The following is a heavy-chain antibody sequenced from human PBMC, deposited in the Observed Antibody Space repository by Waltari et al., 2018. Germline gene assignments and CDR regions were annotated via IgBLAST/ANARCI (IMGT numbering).Heavy chain of an antibody. D-gene: IGHD2-2*01. CDR3: ARDGACYDSTSCLRLSNFDL. J-gene: IGHJ4*02. V-gene: IGHV3-30*04. CDR2: VSHNGKTQ. Sequence: QVQLLESGGGVVQPGRSLSLSCSASGFTLINNAIHWVPQSPGAGLEWVALVSHNGKTQLYSDSVQGRFTISRDSSNIYLDMSDLKVDDSALYYCARDGACYDSTSCLRLSNFDLWGQGTQVTVSS. CDR1: GFTLINNA.